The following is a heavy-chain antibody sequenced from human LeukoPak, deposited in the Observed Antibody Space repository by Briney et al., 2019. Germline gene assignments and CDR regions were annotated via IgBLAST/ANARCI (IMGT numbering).Heavy chain of an antibody. Sequence: GGSLRLSCAASGFTVSSNYMSWVRQAPGKGLECVSVSYSDGDTYYADSVRGRFTISRDNSKKMLYLQMNSLRAEDTTVYYCARDRLEMSRRGNFDYWGQGTLVFVSS. D-gene: IGHD5-24*01. CDR2: SYSDGDT. V-gene: IGHV3-66*01. CDR3: ARDRLEMSRRGNFDY. CDR1: GFTVSSNY. J-gene: IGHJ4*02.